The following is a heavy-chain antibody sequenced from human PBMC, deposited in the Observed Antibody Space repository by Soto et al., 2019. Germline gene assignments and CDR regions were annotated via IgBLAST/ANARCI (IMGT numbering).Heavy chain of an antibody. J-gene: IGHJ4*01. V-gene: IGHV4-30-4*01. D-gene: IGHD2-2*02. Sequence: PSETLSLTCTVSGGSISSGDYYWSWIRQPPGKGLEWIGYIYYSGSTYYNPSLKSRVTISVDTSKNQFSLKLSSVTAADTAVYYCARVYIYCTSTSCYTRKSYFEYWGQGTLVNVSS. CDR2: IYYSGST. CDR1: GGSISSGDYY. CDR3: ARVYIYCTSTSCYTRKSYFEY.